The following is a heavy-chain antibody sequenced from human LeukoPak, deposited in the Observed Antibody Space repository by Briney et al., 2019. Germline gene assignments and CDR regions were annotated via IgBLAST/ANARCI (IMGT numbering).Heavy chain of an antibody. V-gene: IGHV3-23*01. CDR2: ISGSGGST. Sequence: GGSLRLSCAASGFTFSSYAMSWGREAPGEGLECVSAISGSGGSTYYADSVKGRLTISRDNSKNTLYLQMNSLRAEDTAVYYCAKGVRFLEWFNYYYMDVWGKGTTVTVSS. J-gene: IGHJ6*03. CDR1: GFTFSSYA. D-gene: IGHD3-3*01. CDR3: AKGVRFLEWFNYYYMDV.